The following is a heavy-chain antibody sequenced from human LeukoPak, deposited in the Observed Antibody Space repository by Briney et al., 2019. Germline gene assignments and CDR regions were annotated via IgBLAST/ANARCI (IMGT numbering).Heavy chain of an antibody. D-gene: IGHD1-26*01. CDR2: ISRSSSCI. CDR1: GFTFSTYS. J-gene: IGHJ4*02. CDR3: TREGPGSPPLHYFDY. Sequence: GGSLRLSCAASGFTFSTYSMNWVRQAPGKGLEWVSSISRSSSCIYYADSVKGRFTLSRDNAKNSLYLQMNSLRAEDTAFYYCTREGPGSPPLHYFDYWGQGTLVTVSS. V-gene: IGHV3-21*01.